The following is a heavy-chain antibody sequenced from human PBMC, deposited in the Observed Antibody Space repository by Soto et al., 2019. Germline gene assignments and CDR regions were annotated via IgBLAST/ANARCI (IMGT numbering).Heavy chain of an antibody. D-gene: IGHD3-16*01. J-gene: IGHJ4*02. CDR1: GGSISSYY. CDR2: LYYSGST. Sequence: QVQLQESGPGLVKPSETLSLTCTVPGGSISSYYWSWIRQPPGKGLEWIGYLYYSGSTNYNPSLKSRVTRSVDTSKNQFSLELSSVTAADTAVYYCARRWGATFDYWGQGTLVTVSS. CDR3: ARRWGATFDY. V-gene: IGHV4-59*01.